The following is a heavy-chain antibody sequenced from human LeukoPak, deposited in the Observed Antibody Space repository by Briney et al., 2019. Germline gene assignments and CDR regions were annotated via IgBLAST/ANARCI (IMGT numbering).Heavy chain of an antibody. CDR1: GFTFSSYA. Sequence: GRSLRLSCAASGFTFSSYAMHWVRQAPGKGLEWVAVISYDGSNKYYADSAKGRFTISRDNSKNTLYLQMNSLRNEDTAVFYCAKNQMDPDYYGSGSFDYWGQGALVTVSS. J-gene: IGHJ4*02. D-gene: IGHD3-10*01. CDR2: ISYDGSNK. V-gene: IGHV3-30-3*02. CDR3: AKNQMDPDYYGSGSFDY.